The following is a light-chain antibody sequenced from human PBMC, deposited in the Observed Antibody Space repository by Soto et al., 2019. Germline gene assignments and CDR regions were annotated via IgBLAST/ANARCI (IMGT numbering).Light chain of an antibody. Sequence: QSVLTQPPSVSGAPGQRVTISCTGSSSNIGAGYDVHWYQQLPGTAPKLLIYGNINRTSGVPDRFSGSKSGTSASLAITGLQAEDEADYYCQSYDSSLRGVFGGGTKLTVL. CDR3: QSYDSSLRGV. CDR1: SSNIGAGYD. J-gene: IGLJ3*02. CDR2: GNI. V-gene: IGLV1-40*01.